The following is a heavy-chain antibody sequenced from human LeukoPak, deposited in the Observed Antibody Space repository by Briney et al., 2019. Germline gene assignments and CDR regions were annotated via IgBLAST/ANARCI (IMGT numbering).Heavy chain of an antibody. Sequence: SETLSLTCTVSGGSISSYYWSWIRQPPGKGLEWIGYIYYSGSTNYNPSLKSRVTISVDTSKNQFSLKLSSVTAADTAVYYCARGGRIYGSGIRFDYWGQGTLVTVSS. CDR2: IYYSGST. D-gene: IGHD3-10*01. V-gene: IGHV4-59*01. J-gene: IGHJ4*02. CDR1: GGSISSYY. CDR3: ARGGRIYGSGIRFDY.